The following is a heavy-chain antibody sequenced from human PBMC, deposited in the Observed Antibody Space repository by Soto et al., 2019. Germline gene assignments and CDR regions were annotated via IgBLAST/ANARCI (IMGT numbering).Heavy chain of an antibody. CDR2: IYQSGRT. CDR3: AIRYGANFDY. J-gene: IGHJ4*02. D-gene: IGHD3-16*01. CDR1: GGSVSSSNW. V-gene: IGHV4-4*02. Sequence: SETLSLTCAVSGGSVSSSNWWRWVRQPPGKGLEWIGEIYQSGRTNYNPSLKSRVTISVDNAKNQFSLNLKSLTAADTAVYYCAIRYGANFDYWGQGTLVTVS.